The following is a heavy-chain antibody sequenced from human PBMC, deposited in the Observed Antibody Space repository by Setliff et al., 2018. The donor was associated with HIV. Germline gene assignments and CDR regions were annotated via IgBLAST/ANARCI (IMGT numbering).Heavy chain of an antibody. CDR3: ARDGWSGLDILTGHYKYAFDI. Sequence: SVKVSCKASGGTFSSYAISWVRQAPGQGLEWMGGIIPIFGTANYAQKFQGRVTITTDESTSTAYMELSSLRSEDTAVYYCARDGWSGLDILTGHYKYAFDIWGQGTMVTVSS. J-gene: IGHJ3*02. D-gene: IGHD3-9*01. V-gene: IGHV1-69*05. CDR2: IIPIFGTA. CDR1: GGTFSSYA.